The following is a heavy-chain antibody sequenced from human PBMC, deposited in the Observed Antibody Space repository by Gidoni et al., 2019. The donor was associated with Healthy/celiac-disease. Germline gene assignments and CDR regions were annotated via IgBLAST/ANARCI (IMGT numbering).Heavy chain of an antibody. D-gene: IGHD2-15*01. CDR2: IYHSGST. V-gene: IGHV4-38-2*02. Sequence: HVQLQESGPGLVKPSETLSLTCTVSGYSISSGYYWGWIRQPPGKGLEWIGSIYHSGSTYYNPSVKSRVTISVDTSKNQFSLKLSSVTAADTAVYYCAREDIVVVVAATPLYYGMDVWGQGTTVTVSS. J-gene: IGHJ6*02. CDR1: GYSISSGYY. CDR3: AREDIVVVVAATPLYYGMDV.